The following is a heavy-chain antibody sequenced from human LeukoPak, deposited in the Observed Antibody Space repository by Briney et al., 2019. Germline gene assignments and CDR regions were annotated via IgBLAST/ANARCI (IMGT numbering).Heavy chain of an antibody. CDR2: ISYDGSNK. CDR3: ARGCGGTPGCYIIDN. Sequence: GGSLRLSCAASGFTFSSYAMHWVRQAPGKGLEWVAVISYDGSNKYYADSVKGRFTISRDNSKNTLYLQMDSLRAEDTAVYYCARGCGGTPGCYIIDNWGQGMLVTVSS. J-gene: IGHJ4*02. V-gene: IGHV3-30*04. D-gene: IGHD2-21*01. CDR1: GFTFSSYA.